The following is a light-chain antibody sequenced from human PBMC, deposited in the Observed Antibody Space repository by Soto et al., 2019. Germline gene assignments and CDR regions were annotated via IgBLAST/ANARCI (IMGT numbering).Light chain of an antibody. CDR3: KSYDSSLSGVV. Sequence: QSVLTQPPSVSGAPGQRVTISCTGSSSNIGARYDVHRYQQLPGTAPTLLIYDDINRPSGVPDRFSGSKSGTSASLAITGLQAEDEAEYYCKSYDSSLSGVVFGGGTKLTVL. J-gene: IGLJ2*01. CDR2: DDI. V-gene: IGLV1-40*01. CDR1: SSNIGARYD.